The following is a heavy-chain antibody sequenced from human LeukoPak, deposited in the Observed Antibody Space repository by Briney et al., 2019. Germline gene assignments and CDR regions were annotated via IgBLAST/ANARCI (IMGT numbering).Heavy chain of an antibody. V-gene: IGHV3-15*01. J-gene: IGHJ4*02. D-gene: IGHD1-1*01. Sequence: GGSLRLSCAASGFTFNNAWMNWVRQAPEKGLEWVGRVKSRTDGGTTDYAAPVKGRFTVSRDDSANTVYLQMNSLKTEDTALYFCAAGTGSSDFDYWGQGTLVTVSS. CDR3: AAGTGSSDFDY. CDR2: VKSRTDGGTT. CDR1: GFTFNNAW.